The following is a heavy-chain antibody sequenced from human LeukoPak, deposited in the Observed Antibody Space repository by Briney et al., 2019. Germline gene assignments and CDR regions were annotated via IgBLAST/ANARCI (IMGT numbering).Heavy chain of an antibody. CDR2: INHSGNT. Sequence: GSLRLSCAASGFTFINYAMSWVRQAPGKGLEWIGEINHSGNTNYNPSLKSRVTISVDTSKNQFSLKLSSVTAADTAVYYCVTEPGYCTGGRCYGGWFDPWGQGTLVTVSS. V-gene: IGHV4-34*01. J-gene: IGHJ5*02. D-gene: IGHD2-15*01. CDR1: GFTFINYA. CDR3: VTEPGYCTGGRCYGGWFDP.